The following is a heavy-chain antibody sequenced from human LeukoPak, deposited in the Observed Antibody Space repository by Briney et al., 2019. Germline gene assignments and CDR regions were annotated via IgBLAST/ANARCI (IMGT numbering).Heavy chain of an antibody. CDR3: AKERYSYGGDAFDI. J-gene: IGHJ3*02. V-gene: IGHV3-15*01. D-gene: IGHD5-18*01. CDR1: GFTFDKAW. CDR2: IKSKIHGGTI. Sequence: GGSLRLSCAASGFTFDKAWMTWVRQAPGKGLEWVGRIKSKIHGGTIDYAAPVKGRFIISRDDSENTLYLQMNSLRAEDTAVYYCAKERYSYGGDAFDIWGQGTMVTVSS.